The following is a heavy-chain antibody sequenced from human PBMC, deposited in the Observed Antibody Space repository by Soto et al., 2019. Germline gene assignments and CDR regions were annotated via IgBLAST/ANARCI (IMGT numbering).Heavy chain of an antibody. Sequence: GGSLRLSCAASGFTFSSYWMHWVRQAPGKGLVWVSRINSDGSSTSYADSVKGRFTISRDNAKNTLYLQMNSLRAEDTAVYYCARTGYSGSWPFDYWGQGTLVTVSS. CDR2: INSDGSST. CDR3: ARTGYSGSWPFDY. CDR1: GFTFSSYW. J-gene: IGHJ4*02. D-gene: IGHD6-13*01. V-gene: IGHV3-74*01.